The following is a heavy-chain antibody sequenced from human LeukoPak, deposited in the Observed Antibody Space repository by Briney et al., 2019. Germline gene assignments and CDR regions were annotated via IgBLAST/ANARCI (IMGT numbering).Heavy chain of an antibody. CDR3: ARGSDIVVVVAATHVGDYYYGMDV. J-gene: IGHJ6*04. CDR2: IIPIFGTA. D-gene: IGHD2-15*01. V-gene: IGHV1-69*13. Sequence: SVKVSCKASGGTFSSYAISWVRQAPGQGLEWMGGIIPIFGTANCAQKFQGRVTITADESTSTAYMELSSLRSEDTAVYYCARGSDIVVVVAATHVGDYYYGMDVWGKGTTVTVSS. CDR1: GGTFSSYA.